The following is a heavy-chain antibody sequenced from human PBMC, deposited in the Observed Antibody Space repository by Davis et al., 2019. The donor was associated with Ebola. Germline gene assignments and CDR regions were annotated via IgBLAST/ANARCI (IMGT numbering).Heavy chain of an antibody. CDR1: GNSFSSHW. CDR2: IYTGDSDT. J-gene: IGHJ6*02. Sequence: GESLKISCKDSGNSFSSHWIGWVRQMPGKGLEWMGIIYTGDSDTRYSPSFRGQVTISADKSTKTAFLVWTGLKASDTAMYYCAGSRYYYYGMDVWGQGTTVTVSS. CDR3: AGSRYYYYGMDV. V-gene: IGHV5-51*01. D-gene: IGHD1-26*01.